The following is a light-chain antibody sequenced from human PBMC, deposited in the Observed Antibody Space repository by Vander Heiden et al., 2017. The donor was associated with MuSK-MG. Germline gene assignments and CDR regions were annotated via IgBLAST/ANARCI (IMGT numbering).Light chain of an antibody. CDR2: DAS. CDR3: QQSHTNPIT. Sequence: DIQMTQSPSSLSASVGDRVPITCRARQSISGYLNWYQQKPGKAPKLLIHDASTCQSGVPSRFSGSGSGTYYTLTISSVQPEDSATYYCQQSHTNPITFGQGTRLEIK. V-gene: IGKV1-39*01. J-gene: IGKJ5*01. CDR1: QSISGY.